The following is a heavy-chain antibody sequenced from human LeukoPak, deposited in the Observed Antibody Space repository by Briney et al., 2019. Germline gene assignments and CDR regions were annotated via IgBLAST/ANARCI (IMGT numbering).Heavy chain of an antibody. Sequence: SETLSLTCAVYGGSFSRYYWSWIRQPPGKGLEWIGEINHSGSTNYNPSLKSRVTISVDTSKNQFSLKLSSVTAADTAVYYCARGSHVGGVDYWGQGTLVTVSS. CDR3: ARGSHVGGVDY. J-gene: IGHJ4*02. D-gene: IGHD3-16*01. V-gene: IGHV4-34*01. CDR2: INHSGST. CDR1: GGSFSRYY.